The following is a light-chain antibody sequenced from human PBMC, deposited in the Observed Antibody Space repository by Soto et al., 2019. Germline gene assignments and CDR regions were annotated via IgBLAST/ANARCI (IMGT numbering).Light chain of an antibody. J-gene: IGLJ2*01. CDR3: SSHSSTHTPVV. CDR1: SSDVGGYNY. V-gene: IGLV2-14*03. Sequence: QSVLTQPASVSGSPGQSITISCTGSSSDVGGYNYVSWYQHHPGKAPKLMIYDVTNRPSGVSDRFSGSKSGNTASLTISGLQADDEADYYCSSHSSTHTPVVFGGGTKLTVL. CDR2: DVT.